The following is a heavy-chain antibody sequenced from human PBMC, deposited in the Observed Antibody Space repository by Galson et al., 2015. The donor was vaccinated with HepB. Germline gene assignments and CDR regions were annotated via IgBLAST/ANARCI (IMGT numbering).Heavy chain of an antibody. Sequence: SVKVSCKASGYTFTSYGISSVRQAPGQGLEWMGWISAYNGNTNYAQKLQGRVTMTTDTSTSTAYMELRSLRSDDTAVYYCARGSSGWYAGGFDPWGQGTLVTVSS. V-gene: IGHV1-18*01. CDR2: ISAYNGNT. D-gene: IGHD6-19*01. J-gene: IGHJ5*02. CDR3: ARGSSGWYAGGFDP. CDR1: GYTFTSYG.